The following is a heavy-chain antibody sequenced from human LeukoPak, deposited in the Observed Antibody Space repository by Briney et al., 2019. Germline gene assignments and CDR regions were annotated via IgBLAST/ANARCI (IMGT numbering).Heavy chain of an antibody. J-gene: IGHJ3*02. CDR2: IIPIFGTA. CDR3: ARGPRLDSSGWYYGAFDI. D-gene: IGHD6-19*01. Sequence: ASVKVSCKASGGTFSSYAISWVRQAPGQGLEWMGGIIPIFGTANYAQKFQGRVTMTRDTSISTAYMELSRLRSDDTAVYYCARGPRLDSSGWYYGAFDIWGQGTMVTVSS. CDR1: GGTFSSYA. V-gene: IGHV1-69*05.